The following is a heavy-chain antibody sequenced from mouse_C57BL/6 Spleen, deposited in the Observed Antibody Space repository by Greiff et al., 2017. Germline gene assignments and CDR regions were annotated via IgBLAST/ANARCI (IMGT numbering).Heavy chain of an antibody. V-gene: IGHV1-61*01. CDR2: IYPSDSET. Sequence: QVQLQQPGAELVRPGSSVKLSCKASGYTFTSYWMDWVKQRPGQGLEWIGNIYPSDSETHYNQKFKDKATLTVDKSSSTAYMQLSSLTSEDSAVYYCASLRYDGYYDWYFDVWGTGTTVTVSS. CDR3: ASLRYDGYYDWYFDV. D-gene: IGHD2-3*01. J-gene: IGHJ1*03. CDR1: GYTFTSYW.